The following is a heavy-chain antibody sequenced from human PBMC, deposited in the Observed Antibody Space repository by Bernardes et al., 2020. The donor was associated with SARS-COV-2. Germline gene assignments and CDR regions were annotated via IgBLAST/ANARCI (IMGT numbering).Heavy chain of an antibody. J-gene: IGHJ4*02. CDR2: ISAYNGNT. CDR1: GYTFTSYG. V-gene: IGHV1-18*01. Sequence: ASVKVSCKASGYTFTSYGISWVRQAPGQGLEWMGWISAYNGNTNYAQKLQGRVTMTTDTSTSTAYMELRSLRSDDTAVYYCARRLIVEARAGLDYWGQGTLVTVSS. D-gene: IGHD2-15*01. CDR3: ARRLIVEARAGLDY.